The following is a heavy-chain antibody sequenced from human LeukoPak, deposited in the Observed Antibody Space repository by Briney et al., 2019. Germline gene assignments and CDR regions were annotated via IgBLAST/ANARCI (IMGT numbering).Heavy chain of an antibody. CDR3: TKDSHGDYVGAFDL. Sequence: PAGSLRLSCAASGFSFSSFAMTWVRQAPGKGLQWVSSITGGHYPTYNTDSVKGRFTISRDNSKNTLYLQMNSLRADDTAVYYCTKDSHGDYVGAFDLWGQGTLVTVSS. D-gene: IGHD4-17*01. J-gene: IGHJ5*02. CDR2: ITGGHYPT. V-gene: IGHV3-23*01. CDR1: GFSFSSFA.